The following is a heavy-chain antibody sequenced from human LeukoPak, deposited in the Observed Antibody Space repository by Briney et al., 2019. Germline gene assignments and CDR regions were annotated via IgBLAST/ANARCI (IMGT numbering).Heavy chain of an antibody. D-gene: IGHD6-13*01. CDR3: ARDPGVAAALYYFDY. Sequence: GGSLRLSCAASGFTFSTYSINWVRQPPGKGLEWVSSMSSSSSYISYADSLKGRFTISRDNAKNSLYLQMNSLRAEDTAVYYCARDPGVAAALYYFDYWGQGTLVTVSS. V-gene: IGHV3-21*01. CDR1: GFTFSTYS. CDR2: MSSSSSYI. J-gene: IGHJ4*02.